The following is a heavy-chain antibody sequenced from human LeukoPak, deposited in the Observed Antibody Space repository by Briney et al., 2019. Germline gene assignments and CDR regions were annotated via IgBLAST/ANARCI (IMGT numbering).Heavy chain of an antibody. D-gene: IGHD5-12*01. V-gene: IGHV3-7*04. CDR1: GFIFSSYW. J-gene: IGHJ4*02. CDR2: INQDGSEK. Sequence: GGSLRLSCAASGFIFSSYWMNWVRQAPGKGLEWVANINQDGSEKNYVDSVKGRFTISRDNAKNSLYLQMNSLRAADTAVYYCARYPSGYDRGFDYWGQGTLVTVSS. CDR3: ARYPSGYDRGFDY.